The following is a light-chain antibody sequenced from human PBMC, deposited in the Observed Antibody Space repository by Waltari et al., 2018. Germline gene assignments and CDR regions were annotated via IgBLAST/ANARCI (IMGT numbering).Light chain of an antibody. CDR1: QGISNY. CDR3: QKYNSAPRT. CDR2: AAS. V-gene: IGKV1-27*01. Sequence: DIQMTQSPSSLSASVGDRVTITCRARQGISNYLAWYQQKAGKVPKLLIYAASTLRSGVPSRFSGSGSGTDFTLTISTLQPEDVATYYCQKYNSAPRTFGQGTKVEIE. J-gene: IGKJ1*01.